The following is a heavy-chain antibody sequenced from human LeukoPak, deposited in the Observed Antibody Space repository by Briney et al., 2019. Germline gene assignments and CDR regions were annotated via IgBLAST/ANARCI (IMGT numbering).Heavy chain of an antibody. D-gene: IGHD3-10*01. J-gene: IGHJ4*02. Sequence: PGGSLRLSCAASGFTFSSYAMSWVRQAPGKGLEWVSAISGSGGSTYYADSVKGRFTISRDNAKNSLYLQMNSLRAEDTAVYYCARVVVRGLLDYWGQGTLVTVSS. CDR1: GFTFSSYA. V-gene: IGHV3-23*01. CDR2: ISGSGGST. CDR3: ARVVVRGLLDY.